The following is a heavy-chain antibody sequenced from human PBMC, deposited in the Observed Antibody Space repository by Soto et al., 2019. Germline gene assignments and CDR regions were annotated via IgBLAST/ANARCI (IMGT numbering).Heavy chain of an antibody. V-gene: IGHV5-51*01. CDR2: IYPSDSDT. CDR1: GYSFTRYW. J-gene: IGHJ4*02. Sequence: PGESLKISCKGSGYSFTRYWIGWVRQMPGKGLEWMGIIYPSDSDTRYSPSFQGQVTISADKSITTAYLQWSSLKASDTAIYYCATCLGYCGGDCYSGPLGYWGQGTLVTVSS. D-gene: IGHD2-21*02. CDR3: ATCLGYCGGDCYSGPLGY.